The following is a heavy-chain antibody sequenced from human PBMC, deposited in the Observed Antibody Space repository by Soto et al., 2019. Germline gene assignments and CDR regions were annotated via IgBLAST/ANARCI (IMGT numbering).Heavy chain of an antibody. V-gene: IGHV3-64D*06. D-gene: IGHD3-10*01. J-gene: IGHJ6*02. CDR3: VIPTRTGFGELERDYYYGMDV. Sequence: GGSLRLSCSASGFTFSSYAMHWVRQAPGKGLEYVSAISSNGGSTYYADSVKGRFTISRDNSKNTLYLQMSSLRAEDTAVYYCVIPTRTGFGELERDYYYGMDVWGQGTTVTVSS. CDR2: ISSNGGST. CDR1: GFTFSSYA.